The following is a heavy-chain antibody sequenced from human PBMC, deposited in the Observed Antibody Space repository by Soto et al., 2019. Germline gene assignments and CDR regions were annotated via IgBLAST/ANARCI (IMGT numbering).Heavy chain of an antibody. CDR1: GFTFSNYG. Sequence: QVQLGESGGGVVQPGRSMRLSCEASGFTFSNYGMQWVRQAPGKGLAWVAVRWYDGSNKYYADSVKGRFTISGDNSKNTLYLQMNSVVGGDRAVYYCACDYGSYDRFGSYNWFDPWGQGTLVTVSS. D-gene: IGHD1-26*01. V-gene: IGHV3-33*01. CDR3: ACDYGSYDRFGSYNWFDP. J-gene: IGHJ5*02. CDR2: RWYDGSNK.